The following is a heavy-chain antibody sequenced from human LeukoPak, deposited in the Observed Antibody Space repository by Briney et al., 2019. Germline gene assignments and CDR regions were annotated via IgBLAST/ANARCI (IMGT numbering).Heavy chain of an antibody. CDR3: VRIRDSGSYYFYYGMDV. Sequence: GGSLRLSCAVSGFTFSNYSMNWVRQAPGKGLEWVSYISRSSSTILYADSVKGRFTISRDKAKNSVYLQMNSLRDEDTAVYHCVRIRDSGSYYFYYGMDVWGQGTLVTVSS. V-gene: IGHV3-48*02. J-gene: IGHJ6*02. CDR2: ISRSSSTI. CDR1: GFTFSNYS. D-gene: IGHD1-26*01.